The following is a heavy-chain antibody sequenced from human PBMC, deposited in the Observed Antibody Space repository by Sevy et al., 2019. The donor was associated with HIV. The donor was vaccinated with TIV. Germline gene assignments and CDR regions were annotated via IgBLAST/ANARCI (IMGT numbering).Heavy chain of an antibody. V-gene: IGHV3-30*04. CDR2: ISYNGRNQ. D-gene: IGHD2-15*01. Sequence: GGSLRLSCAASGFSLSDHAVSWVRQTPGKGLEWLAVISYNGRNQYYADSEKGRFTISKDDSKKTLYLQLNSLRAEDTAVYYCARFVGYCSGGRCSIIDFWGQGTLVTVSS. CDR3: ARFVGYCSGGRCSIIDF. J-gene: IGHJ4*02. CDR1: GFSLSDHA.